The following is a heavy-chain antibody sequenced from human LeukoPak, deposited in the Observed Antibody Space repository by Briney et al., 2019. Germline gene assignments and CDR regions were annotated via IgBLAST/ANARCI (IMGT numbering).Heavy chain of an antibody. CDR1: GGSISSYY. V-gene: IGHV4-59*08. CDR2: IYYSGNT. Sequence: KTSETLSLTCTVSGGSISSYYWSWIRQPPGKGLEWIGHIYYSGNTDSNPSLKSRVTISVDTSKNQFSLKLSSVTAADTAVYYCARTYCSGGSCHFDYWGQGTLVTVSS. J-gene: IGHJ4*02. CDR3: ARTYCSGGSCHFDY. D-gene: IGHD2-15*01.